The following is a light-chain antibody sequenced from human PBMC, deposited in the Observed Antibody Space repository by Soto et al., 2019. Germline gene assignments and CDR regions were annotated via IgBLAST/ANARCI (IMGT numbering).Light chain of an antibody. CDR2: LNSDGSH. J-gene: IGLJ2*01. CDR3: QTWGTGIQGV. V-gene: IGLV4-69*01. Sequence: QLVLTQSPSASASLGASVKLICTLSSGHSSYAIAWHQQQPEKGPRYLMKLNSDGSHSKGDGIPDRFSGSSSGAERYLTISSLQSEDEADYYCQTWGTGIQGVFGGGTQLTVL. CDR1: SGHSSYA.